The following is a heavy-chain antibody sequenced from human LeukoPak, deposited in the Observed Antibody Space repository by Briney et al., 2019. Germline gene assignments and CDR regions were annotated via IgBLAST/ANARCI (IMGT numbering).Heavy chain of an antibody. CDR1: GGSVITSKW. V-gene: IGHV4-4*02. CDR2: IYHSGTT. Sequence: SETLSLTCAVSGGSVITSKWWSWVRQPPGKGLEWIGEIYHSGTTHYNPSLESRVTIALQLSNNHFFLDLTSMTAADTAVYYSARGCSSLTCYEPFDYWGQGILVTVSS. D-gene: IGHD2-2*01. J-gene: IGHJ4*02. CDR3: ARGCSSLTCYEPFDY.